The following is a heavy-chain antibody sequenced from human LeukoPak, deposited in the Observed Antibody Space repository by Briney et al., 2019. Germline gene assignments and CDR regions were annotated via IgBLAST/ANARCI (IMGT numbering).Heavy chain of an antibody. CDR2: IIPIFGTA. Sequence: SVKVSCKASGGTFSSYAISWVRQAPGQGLEWMGGIIPIFGTANYAQKFQGRVTITADESMSTAYMELSSLRSEDTAVYYCARAQHRLGIEDWFDPWGQGTLDTVSS. CDR1: GGTFSSYA. D-gene: IGHD7-27*01. J-gene: IGHJ5*02. CDR3: ARAQHRLGIEDWFDP. V-gene: IGHV1-69*01.